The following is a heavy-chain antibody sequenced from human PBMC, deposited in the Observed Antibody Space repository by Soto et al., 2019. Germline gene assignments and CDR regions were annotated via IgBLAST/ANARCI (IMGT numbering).Heavy chain of an antibody. CDR2: IFSNDEK. CDR3: ARRKVGYGNDY. V-gene: IGHV2-26*01. Sequence: ESGPTLVNPTETLTLTCTVSGFSLSNARMGVSWIRQPPGKALEWLAHIFSNDEKSYSTSLKSRLIISKDTSKSQVVLTMTNMDPVDTATYYCARRKVGYGNDYWGPGTLVTVSS. D-gene: IGHD3-22*01. CDR1: GFSLSNARMG. J-gene: IGHJ4*02.